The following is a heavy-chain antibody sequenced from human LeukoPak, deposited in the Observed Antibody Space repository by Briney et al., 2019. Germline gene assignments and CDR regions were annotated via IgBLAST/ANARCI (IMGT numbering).Heavy chain of an antibody. J-gene: IGHJ4*02. D-gene: IGHD2-2*01. V-gene: IGHV1-69*05. CDR2: IIPIFGTA. CDR1: GGTFTSYA. Sequence: GSSMKVSCKASGGTFTSYAISWVRQAPGQGSECMGGIIPIFGTANYAQKFQGRVTITTDESTSTAYMELSSLRSEDTAVYSCRLVVPAGDYWGQGTLVTVSS. CDR3: RLVVPAGDY.